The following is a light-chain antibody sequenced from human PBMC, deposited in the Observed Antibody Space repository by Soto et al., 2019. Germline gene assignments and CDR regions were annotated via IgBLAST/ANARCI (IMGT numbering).Light chain of an antibody. J-gene: IGKJ2*01. CDR2: GAS. V-gene: IGKV3-20*01. Sequence: EIVLTQSPGTLSLSPGERATLSCRASQSVSSSSLAWYQQKPGQAPRLLIYGASSRATGIPDRFSGSGSETDFTLTITRLEPEDSAVYYCQQYAGSPRTFGQGTKVEIK. CDR3: QQYAGSPRT. CDR1: QSVSSSS.